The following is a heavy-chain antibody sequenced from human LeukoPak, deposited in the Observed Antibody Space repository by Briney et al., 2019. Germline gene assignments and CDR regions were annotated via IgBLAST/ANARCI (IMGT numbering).Heavy chain of an antibody. CDR3: ARDHRSITMVRGGLTWFDP. V-gene: IGHV1-18*01. D-gene: IGHD3-10*01. J-gene: IGHJ5*02. Sequence: ASVKVSCKASGYTFTSYGISWVRQAPGQGLEWMGWISAYNGNTSYAQKLQGRVTMTTDTSTSTAYMELRSLRSDDTAVYYCARDHRSITMVRGGLTWFDPWGQGTLVTVSS. CDR1: GYTFTSYG. CDR2: ISAYNGNT.